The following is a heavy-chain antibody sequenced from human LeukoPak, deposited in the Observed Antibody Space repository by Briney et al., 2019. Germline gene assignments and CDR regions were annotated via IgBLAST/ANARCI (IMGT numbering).Heavy chain of an antibody. CDR2: MNHSGST. CDR1: GGSFSGYY. D-gene: IGHD2-21*02. CDR3: AREGDFDAFDD. Sequence: SESLSLTCAVYGGSFSGYYWSWIRQPPGKGLEWIGEMNHSGSTNYNPSSKRRLTISVETSRNQFSLRLSSVLAVDTAVYYCAREGDFDAFDDWGQGTLVSV. J-gene: IGHJ4*02. V-gene: IGHV4-34*01.